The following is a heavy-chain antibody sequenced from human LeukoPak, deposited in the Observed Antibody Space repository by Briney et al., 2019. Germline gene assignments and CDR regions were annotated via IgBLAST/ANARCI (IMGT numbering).Heavy chain of an antibody. CDR3: ARALGYCSGGSCYSGIAVAGNFDY. CDR2: IYYSGST. J-gene: IGHJ4*02. CDR1: GGSISSGGYY. V-gene: IGHV4-31*03. D-gene: IGHD2-15*01. Sequence: SETLSLTCTVSGGSISSGGYYWSWIRQHPGKGLEWIGYIYYSGSTYYNPSLKGRVTISVDTSKNQFSLKLSSVTAADTAVYYCARALGYCSGGSCYSGIAVAGNFDYWGQGTLVTVSS.